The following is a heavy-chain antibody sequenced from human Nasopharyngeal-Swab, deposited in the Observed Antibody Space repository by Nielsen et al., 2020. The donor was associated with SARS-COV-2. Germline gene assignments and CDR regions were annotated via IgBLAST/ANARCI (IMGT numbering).Heavy chain of an antibody. J-gene: IGHJ6*02. V-gene: IGHV3-48*03. Sequence: GGSLRLSCAASGFTFSSYEMNWVRQAPGKGLEWVSYISSSGSTIYYADSVKGRFTISRDNAKNSLYLQMNSLRAEDTAVYYCAIRGYGSGSYRLYYYYGMDVWGQGTTVTVSS. CDR3: AIRGYGSGSYRLYYYYGMDV. CDR2: ISSSGSTI. CDR1: GFTFSSYE. D-gene: IGHD3-10*01.